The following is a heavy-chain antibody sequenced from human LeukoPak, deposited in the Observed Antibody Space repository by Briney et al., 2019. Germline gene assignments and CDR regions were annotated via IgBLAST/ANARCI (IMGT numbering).Heavy chain of an antibody. CDR3: AKEGEYSSSFKFFDY. D-gene: IGHD6-6*01. J-gene: IGHJ4*02. Sequence: GGSLRLSCAASGFTFSSYGMHWVRQAPGKGLEWVAFIRYDGSNKYYADSVKGRFTISRDNSKNTLYLQMNSLRAEDTAVYYCAKEGEYSSSFKFFDYWGQGTLVTVSS. CDR1: GFTFSSYG. V-gene: IGHV3-30*02. CDR2: IRYDGSNK.